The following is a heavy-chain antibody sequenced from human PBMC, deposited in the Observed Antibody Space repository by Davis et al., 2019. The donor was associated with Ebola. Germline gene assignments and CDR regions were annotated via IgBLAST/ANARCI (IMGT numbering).Heavy chain of an antibody. CDR3: ATADYDFWN. CDR1: GGSFSGYY. Sequence: PSETLSLTCAVYGGSFSGYYWSWIRQPPGKGLEWIGEINHSGSTNYNPSLKSRVTISVDTSKNQFSLKLSSVTAADTAVYYCATADYDFWNWGQGTLVTVSS. D-gene: IGHD3-3*01. V-gene: IGHV4-34*01. CDR2: INHSGST. J-gene: IGHJ4*02.